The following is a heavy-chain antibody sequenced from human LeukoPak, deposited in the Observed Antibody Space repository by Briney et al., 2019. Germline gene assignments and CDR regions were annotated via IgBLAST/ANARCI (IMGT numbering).Heavy chain of an antibody. J-gene: IGHJ6*02. CDR1: GFTFSGSA. CDR2: IRSKANSYAT. V-gene: IGHV3-73*01. Sequence: PGGSLRLSCAASGFTFSGSAMHWVRQASGKGLEWVGRIRSKANSYATAYAASVKGRFTISRDDSKNTAYLQMNSLKTEDTAVYYCTRPYLSYDSSGYYNDYYYYGMDVWGQGTTVTVSS. D-gene: IGHD3-22*01. CDR3: TRPYLSYDSSGYYNDYYYYGMDV.